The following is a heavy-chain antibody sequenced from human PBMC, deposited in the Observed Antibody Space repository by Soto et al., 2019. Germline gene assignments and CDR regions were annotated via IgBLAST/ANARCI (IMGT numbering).Heavy chain of an antibody. J-gene: IGHJ4*02. Sequence: SETLSLTCTVSGGSISSGSYYWGWIRQPPGKGLEWIGSIYYSGSTYYNASLKSRFTISVDTSKNQFSLMLTSVTAADTAVYYCARHENPAAMAPYFDYWGQGALVTVSS. D-gene: IGHD5-18*01. V-gene: IGHV4-39*01. CDR3: ARHENPAAMAPYFDY. CDR1: GGSISSGSYY. CDR2: IYYSGST.